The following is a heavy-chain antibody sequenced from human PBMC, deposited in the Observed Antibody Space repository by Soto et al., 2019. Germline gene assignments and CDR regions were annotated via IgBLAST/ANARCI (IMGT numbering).Heavy chain of an antibody. J-gene: IGHJ4*02. CDR2: ISAGNGNT. CDR1: GYTFTSYG. V-gene: IGHV1-18*04. CDR3: ARGGDGYNFDY. D-gene: IGHD5-12*01. Sequence: ASVKVSCKASGYTFTSYGISWVRQAPGQGLEWMGWISAGNGNTKYSQKFQGRVTITRDTSASTAYMELSSLRSEDTAVYYCARGGDGYNFDYWGQGTLVTVSS.